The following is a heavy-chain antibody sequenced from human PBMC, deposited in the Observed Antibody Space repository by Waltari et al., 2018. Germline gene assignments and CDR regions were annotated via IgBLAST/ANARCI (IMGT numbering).Heavy chain of an antibody. CDR3: AKGDSTSWSEFFQH. CDR2: ISWNSARK. J-gene: IGHJ1*01. CDR1: GFIFDDYA. V-gene: IGHV3-9*01. Sequence: EVQLVESGGGLVQPGRSLRLSCVASGFIFDDYAMYWVRQAPGKGLEWVSGISWNSARKDYGDSVRGRFTISRDNAKRSLFLQMNSLTTDDTAVYFCAKGDSTSWSEFFQHWGRGALVTVSS. D-gene: IGHD6-13*01.